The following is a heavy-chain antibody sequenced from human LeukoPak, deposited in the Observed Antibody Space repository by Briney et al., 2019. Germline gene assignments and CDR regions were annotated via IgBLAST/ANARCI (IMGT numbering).Heavy chain of an antibody. CDR1: GFTFSSYS. D-gene: IGHD3-16*02. CDR3: ARDRHLYYDYVWGSYRHFDY. J-gene: IGHJ4*02. Sequence: SGGSLRLSCAASGFTFSSYSMNWVRQAPGKGMEWVSSIISSSSYIYYADSVKGRFTISRDNAKNSLYLQMNSLRAEDTAVYYCARDRHLYYDYVWGSYRHFDYWGQGTLVTVSS. V-gene: IGHV3-21*01. CDR2: IISSSSYI.